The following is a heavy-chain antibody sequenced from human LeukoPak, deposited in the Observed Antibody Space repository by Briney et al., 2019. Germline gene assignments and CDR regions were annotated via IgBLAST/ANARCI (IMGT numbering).Heavy chain of an antibody. D-gene: IGHD2-15*01. Sequence: GGSLRLSCSASGFAFSSYAMHWVRQAPGEGLEDVSAISSNGGSTYYADSVKGRFTISKDNSKTTLYLQRSSPRAEDTALYSSAPPPGRDRPTGYWGQETLVTVSS. CDR2: ISSNGGST. CDR3: APPPGRDRPTGY. CDR1: GFAFSSYA. J-gene: IGHJ4*02. V-gene: IGHV3-64D*06.